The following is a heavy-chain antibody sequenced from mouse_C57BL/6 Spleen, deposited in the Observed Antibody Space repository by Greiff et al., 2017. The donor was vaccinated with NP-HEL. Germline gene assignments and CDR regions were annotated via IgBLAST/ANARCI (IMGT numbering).Heavy chain of an antibody. D-gene: IGHD2-4*01. CDR3: ATSAYDYDERGD. CDR1: GYAFSSYW. V-gene: IGHV1-80*01. J-gene: IGHJ2*01. CDR2: IYPGDGDT. Sequence: VQLQQSGAELVKPGASVKISCKASGYAFSSYWMNWVKQRPGKGLEWIGQIYPGDGDTNYNGKFKGKATLTADKSSSTDYMQRSSLTSEYSAVYFCATSAYDYDERGDWGQGTTLTVSS.